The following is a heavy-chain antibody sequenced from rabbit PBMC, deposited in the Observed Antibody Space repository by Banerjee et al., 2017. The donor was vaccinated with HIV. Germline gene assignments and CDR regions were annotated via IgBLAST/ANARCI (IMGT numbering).Heavy chain of an antibody. CDR1: GFSFSSGYC. V-gene: IGHV1S45*01. CDR3: VRHWNL. Sequence: QEQLVESGGGLVKPEGSLTLTCTTSGFSFSSGYCMCWVRQTPGKGLEWIACSVTGSGTTYYASWAKGRFTVSKTSSTTVTLQMTSLTAADTATYFCVRHWNLWGPGTLVTVS. J-gene: IGHJ4*01. CDR2: SVTGSGTT.